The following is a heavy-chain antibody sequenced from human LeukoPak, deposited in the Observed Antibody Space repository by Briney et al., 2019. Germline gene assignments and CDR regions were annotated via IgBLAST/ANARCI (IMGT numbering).Heavy chain of an antibody. D-gene: IGHD3-3*01. CDR3: ASSTIFGVVITPYFDY. J-gene: IGHJ4*02. CDR1: GGSISSGGYY. CDR2: IYHSGST. V-gene: IGHV4-30-2*01. Sequence: SETLSLTFTVSGGSISSGGYYWSWIRQPPGRGLEWIGYIYHSGSTYYNPSLKSRVTISVDRSKNQFSLKLSSVTAADTAVYYCASSTIFGVVITPYFDYWGQGTLVTVSS.